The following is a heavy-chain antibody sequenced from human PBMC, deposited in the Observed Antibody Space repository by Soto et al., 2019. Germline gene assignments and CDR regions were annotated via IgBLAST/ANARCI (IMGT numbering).Heavy chain of an antibody. CDR2: INPNSGGT. V-gene: IGHV1-2*04. D-gene: IGHD4-4*01. J-gene: IGHJ6*02. CDR1: GYTFTGYY. CDR3: ARGTSVETTDYGMDV. Sequence: ASVKVSCKASGYTFTGYYMHWVRQAPGQGLEWMGWINPNSGGTNYAQKFQGWVTMTRDTSISTAYMELSRLRSDDTAVYYCARGTSVETTDYGMDVWGQGTTVTVSS.